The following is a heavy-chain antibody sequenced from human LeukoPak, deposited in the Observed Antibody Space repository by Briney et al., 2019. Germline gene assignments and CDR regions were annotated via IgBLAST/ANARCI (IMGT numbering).Heavy chain of an antibody. CDR2: ISYDGSNK. Sequence: GRSLRLSCAASGFTFSSYAMHWVRQAPGKGLEWVAVISYDGSNKYYADSVKGRFTISRDNSKNTLYLQMNSLRAEDTAVYYCARRGFDPWGQGTLVTVSS. CDR1: GFTFSSYA. J-gene: IGHJ5*02. V-gene: IGHV3-30*04. CDR3: ARRGFDP.